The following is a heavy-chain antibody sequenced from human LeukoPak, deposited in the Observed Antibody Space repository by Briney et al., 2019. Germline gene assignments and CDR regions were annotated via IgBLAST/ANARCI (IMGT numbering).Heavy chain of an antibody. V-gene: IGHV5-10-1*01. J-gene: IGHJ4*02. Sequence: GKSLKISCKGAGYSFTRYWISWVRQMPGKGLEWMGRIDPSDSYTNYSPSFQGHVTISADKSISTAYMQWSSLKASDTAMYYSVRRYCSGGSWFVDSPHSFDYWGQGTLVTVSS. D-gene: IGHD2-15*01. CDR1: GYSFTRYW. CDR2: IDPSDSYT. CDR3: VRRYCSGGSWFVDSPHSFDY.